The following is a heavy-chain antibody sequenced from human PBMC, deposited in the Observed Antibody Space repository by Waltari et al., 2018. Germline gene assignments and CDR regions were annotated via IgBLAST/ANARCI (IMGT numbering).Heavy chain of an antibody. Sequence: QVQLQESGPGLVKPSQTLSLTCTVSGGSISSGDYYWSWIRQPPGKGLEWIGYIYYSGSTYYNPSLKSRVTISVDTSKNQFSLKLSSVTAADTAVYYCARALFNWNEPYYYYMDVWGKGTTVTISS. J-gene: IGHJ6*03. CDR1: GGSISSGDYY. V-gene: IGHV4-30-4*08. CDR2: IYYSGST. D-gene: IGHD1-1*01. CDR3: ARALFNWNEPYYYYMDV.